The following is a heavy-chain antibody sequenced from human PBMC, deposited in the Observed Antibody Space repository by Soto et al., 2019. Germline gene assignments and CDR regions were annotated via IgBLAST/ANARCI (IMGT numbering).Heavy chain of an antibody. V-gene: IGHV4-39*02. CDR1: GGSINYNSYH. CDR2: IFYTGTT. CDR3: ARLVVVAPVANV. D-gene: IGHD2-2*01. J-gene: IGHJ4*02. Sequence: QLQLQESGPGLVKPSETLSLTCSVSGGSINYNSYHWGWIRQPPGQGLEWIGSIFYTGTTFYTPSLESRVTMSVDTSKNSFSLHRTSVTAADTAVYFCARLVVVAPVANVWGQGTLVTVSS.